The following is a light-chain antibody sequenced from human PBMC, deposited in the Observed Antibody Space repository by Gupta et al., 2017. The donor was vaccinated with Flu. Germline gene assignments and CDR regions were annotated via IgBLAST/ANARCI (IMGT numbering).Light chain of an antibody. CDR2: RDN. V-gene: IGLV3-9*01. J-gene: IGLJ3*02. Sequence: ALGQKARISWGGNNMGGKNVHWYQRKPGQATVLVISRDNKRPYGIHERLSGSKSGNTATLTISRSQARDEAEYYCQVWDTSTEVFGGGTKLTVL. CDR1: NMGGKN. CDR3: QVWDTSTEV.